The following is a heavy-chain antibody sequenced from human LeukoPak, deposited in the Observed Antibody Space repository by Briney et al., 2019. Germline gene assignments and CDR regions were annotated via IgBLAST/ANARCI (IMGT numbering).Heavy chain of an antibody. Sequence: PSETLSLTCAVYGGSFSGYYWSWIRQPPGKGLEWIGYIYYSGSTNYNPSLKSRVTISVDTSKNQFSLKLSSVTAADTAVYYCARVGQRLRGGGDYWGQGTLVTVSS. D-gene: IGHD4-17*01. CDR2: IYYSGST. J-gene: IGHJ4*02. CDR3: ARVGQRLRGGGDY. CDR1: GGSFSGYY. V-gene: IGHV4-59*01.